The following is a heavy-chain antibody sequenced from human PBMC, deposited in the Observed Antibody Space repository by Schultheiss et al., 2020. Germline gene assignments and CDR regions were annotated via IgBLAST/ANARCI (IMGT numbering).Heavy chain of an antibody. CDR1: GGSMRSYY. D-gene: IGHD3-9*01. Sequence: SETLSLTRTVSGGSMRSYYWSWTRQPPGKGLECIGYIYYSGSTNYNPSLKSRVTISVDTSKNQFSLKLSSVTAADTAVYYCTTVLRYFDWLFSFDYWGQGTLVTVSS. CDR3: TTVLRYFDWLFSFDY. J-gene: IGHJ4*02. CDR2: IYYSGST. V-gene: IGHV4-59*01.